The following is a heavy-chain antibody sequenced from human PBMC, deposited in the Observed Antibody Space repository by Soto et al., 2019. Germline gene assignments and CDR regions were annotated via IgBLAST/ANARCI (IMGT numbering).Heavy chain of an antibody. Sequence: SGPTLVNPTPPLTLTCSFSGFSLTTSGMCVSWIRQPPGKAVEWLALIDWNDDKFYNTSLKSRLTISKATSKNQVVLTMTDMDPVATPKYTCGWMPMEARFFDIWGQGTMVTVSS. J-gene: IGHJ3*02. CDR3: GWMPMEARFFDI. CDR1: GFSLTTSGMC. D-gene: IGHD3-3*01. CDR2: IDWNDDK. V-gene: IGHV2-70*01.